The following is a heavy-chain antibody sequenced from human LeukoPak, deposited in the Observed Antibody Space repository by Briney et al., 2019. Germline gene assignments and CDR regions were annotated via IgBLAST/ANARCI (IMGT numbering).Heavy chain of an antibody. D-gene: IGHD3-3*01. V-gene: IGHV3-53*01. J-gene: IGHJ4*02. CDR3: AINFRSAYYFFDF. CDR1: GFTVSSNY. Sequence: GGSLRLSCAASGFTVSSNYMCWVRQAPGKGLEWVSVIYSGGRTYYTDSVKGRFTISRDNSKNALYLQMNSLRAEDTAVYYCAINFRSAYYFFDFWGQGILVTVSS. CDR2: IYSGGRT.